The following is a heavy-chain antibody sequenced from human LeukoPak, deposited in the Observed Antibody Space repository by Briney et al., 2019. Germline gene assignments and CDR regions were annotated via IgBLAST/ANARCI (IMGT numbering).Heavy chain of an antibody. D-gene: IGHD4-17*01. CDR2: INPNSGDT. Sequence: HGASVKVSCKASGYTFTAYYMYWVRQAPGQGLEWMGWINPNSGDTNYAQKFQDRVTLTRDTSITTAYMELTNLRSDDTAVYYCARPHGDYYNWFDPWGQGTLVTVSS. CDR3: ARPHGDYYNWFDP. J-gene: IGHJ5*02. CDR1: GYTFTAYY. V-gene: IGHV1-2*02.